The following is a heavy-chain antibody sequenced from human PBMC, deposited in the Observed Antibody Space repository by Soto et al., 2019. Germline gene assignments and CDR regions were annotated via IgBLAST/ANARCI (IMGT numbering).Heavy chain of an antibody. D-gene: IGHD3-10*01. CDR1: GFSVSRNY. V-gene: IGHV3-53*02. J-gene: IGHJ4*02. Sequence: QLVETGGGWIQPGTSLTRSCAASGFSVSRNYMTWVRQAPGKGLEWVSFVYSGGATFYADSVKGRFILSRDDSQNTMYLHMNNLRAEDTAVYYCARVPGRLWGRGTLVTVAS. CDR3: ARVPGRL. CDR2: VYSGGAT.